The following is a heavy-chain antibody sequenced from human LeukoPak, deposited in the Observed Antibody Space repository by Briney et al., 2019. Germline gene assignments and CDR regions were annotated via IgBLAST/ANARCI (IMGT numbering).Heavy chain of an antibody. CDR1: GFTFSSFA. CDR3: ARRGYTSAWDF. V-gene: IGHV3-48*01. Sequence: QTGGSLRLSCAASGFTFSSFAMNWVRQAPGKGVEWLSYVSAGSTTTIYYADSVKGRFTISRDNAKNSLYLQMHSLRAEDTAVYYCARRGYTSAWDFWGQGTLVTVSS. CDR2: VSAGSTTTI. J-gene: IGHJ4*02. D-gene: IGHD3-16*02.